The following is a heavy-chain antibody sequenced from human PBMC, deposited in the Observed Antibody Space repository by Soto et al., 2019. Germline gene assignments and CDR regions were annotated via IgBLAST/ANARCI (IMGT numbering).Heavy chain of an antibody. V-gene: IGHV1-8*01. Sequence: QVQLVQSGAEVKKPGASVKVSCKASGYTFTSHDINWVRQATGQGLEWMGWMNPNSGNTGYAQKFQGRVTLARNTSISTAYMELRSLRSEDTAVYSCARDVTGELLNYWGQGTLVTVSS. CDR2: MNPNSGNT. J-gene: IGHJ4*02. CDR1: GYTFTSHD. D-gene: IGHD1-26*01. CDR3: ARDVTGELLNY.